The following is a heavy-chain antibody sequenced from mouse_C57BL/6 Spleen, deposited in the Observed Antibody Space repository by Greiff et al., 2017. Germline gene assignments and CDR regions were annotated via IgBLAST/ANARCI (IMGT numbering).Heavy chain of an antibody. D-gene: IGHD3-2*02. CDR1: GFSLTSYG. V-gene: IGHV2-3*01. CDR2: IWGDGGT. Sequence: QVQLQQSGPGLVAPSQSLSITCTVSGFSLTSYGVSWVRQPPGKGLEWLGVIWGDGGTNYHSALISRLSISKDNSKSQVILKLNSLQTDDTATDCCAKRAQATSMDYWGQGTSVTVSS. J-gene: IGHJ4*01. CDR3: AKRAQATSMDY.